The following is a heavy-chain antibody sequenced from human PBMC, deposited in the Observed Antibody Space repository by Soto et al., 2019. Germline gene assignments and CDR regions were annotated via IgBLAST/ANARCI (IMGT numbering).Heavy chain of an antibody. CDR2: IIPIVGTG. J-gene: IGHJ6*02. Sequence: QVQLVQSGAEVRKPGSSVTVSCKASGGTFSNYAISWVRQAPGQGLEWMGGIIPIVGTGSYAQKFQGRVTITADEPTTTAYIELSSLRFEATAVYYCARVVILVPTASTHYYYHMDVWGRGTTVTVSS. D-gene: IGHD2-2*01. CDR1: GGTFSNYA. CDR3: ARVVILVPTASTHYYYHMDV. V-gene: IGHV1-69*01.